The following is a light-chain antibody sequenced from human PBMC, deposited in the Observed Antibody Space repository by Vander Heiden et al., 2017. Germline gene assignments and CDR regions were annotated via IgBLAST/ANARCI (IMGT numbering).Light chain of an antibody. CDR3: CSLAGSSTLGV. CDR2: EVT. V-gene: IGLV2-23*02. J-gene: IGLJ1*01. Sequence: QSALTQPASVSGSPGQSITISCTGTSSDVGSYNLVSWYQQHPGKAPKLMIYEVTKRPSGVSNRFSGSKSGNTASLTIAGLQAEDEADYYCCSLAGSSTLGVFGTGTKVTVL. CDR1: SSDVGSYNL.